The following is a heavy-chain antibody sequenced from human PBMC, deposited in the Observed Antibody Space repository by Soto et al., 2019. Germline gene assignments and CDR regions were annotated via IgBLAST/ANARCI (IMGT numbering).Heavy chain of an antibody. J-gene: IGHJ6*02. Sequence: QVQLVQSGAEVKKPGSSVKVSCKASGGTFSSYAINWVRQAPGQGLEWMGGIIPIFDTSNYAQKFQGRVTLPADDHASTAYMELSSLRSEDSAIYYCARARYCSKTTCRGAFSDYYFAMDVWVQGPTVTVSS. V-gene: IGHV1-69*01. CDR2: IIPIFDTS. CDR3: ARARYCSKTTCRGAFSDYYFAMDV. D-gene: IGHD2-2*01. CDR1: GGTFSSYA.